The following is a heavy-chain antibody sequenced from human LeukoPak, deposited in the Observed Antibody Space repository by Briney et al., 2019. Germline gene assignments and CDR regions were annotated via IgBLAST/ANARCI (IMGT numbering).Heavy chain of an antibody. CDR3: ARDAGYYDSSGRDY. CDR2: IIPIFGTA. Sequence: SVKVSCKASGYTFTSYDISWVRQAPGQGLEWMGGIIPIFGTANYAQKFQGRVTITADESTSTAYMELSSLRSEDTAVYYCARDAGYYDSSGRDYWGQGTLVTVSS. V-gene: IGHV1-69*13. J-gene: IGHJ4*02. CDR1: GYTFTSYD. D-gene: IGHD3-22*01.